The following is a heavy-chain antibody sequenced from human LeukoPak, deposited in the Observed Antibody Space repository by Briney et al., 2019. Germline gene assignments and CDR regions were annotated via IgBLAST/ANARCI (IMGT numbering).Heavy chain of an antibody. CDR2: IYYSGST. D-gene: IGHD1-26*01. CDR1: GGSISSDY. J-gene: IGHJ4*02. Sequence: SETLSLTCTVSGGSISSDYWSWIRQPPGRGLEWIGYIYYSGSTNYNPSLKSRVTMSVDTSKNQFSLKLSSLTAADTAVYYCARDRGGSWGIDYWGQGTLVTVSS. CDR3: ARDRGGSWGIDY. V-gene: IGHV4-59*12.